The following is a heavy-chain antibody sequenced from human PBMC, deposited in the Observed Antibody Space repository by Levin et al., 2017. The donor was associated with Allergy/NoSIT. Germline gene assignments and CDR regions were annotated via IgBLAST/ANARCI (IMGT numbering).Heavy chain of an antibody. CDR1: GFTFSSYA. CDR2: ISYDGSNK. CDR3: ARDSRSDAFDI. J-gene: IGHJ3*02. V-gene: IGHV3-30*04. Sequence: GESLKISCAASGFTFSSYAMHWVRQAPGKGLEWVAVISYDGSNKYYADSVKGRFTISRDNSKNTLYLQMNSLRAEDTAVYYCARDSRSDAFDIWGQGTMVTVSS. D-gene: IGHD2/OR15-2a*01.